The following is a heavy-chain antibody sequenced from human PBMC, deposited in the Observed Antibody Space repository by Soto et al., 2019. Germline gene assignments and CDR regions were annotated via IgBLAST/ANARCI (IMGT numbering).Heavy chain of an antibody. V-gene: IGHV4-30-4*01. CDR2: IYYSGST. D-gene: IGHD2-21*01. CDR1: GGSISSGDYY. J-gene: IGHJ5*02. CDR3: ARERPDGSILDP. Sequence: PSETLSLTCTVSGGSISSGDYYWSWIRQPPGKGLEWIGYIYYSGSTYYNPSLKSRVTISVDTSKNQFSLKLSSVTAADTAVYYCARERPDGSILDPWGQGTLDTVSS.